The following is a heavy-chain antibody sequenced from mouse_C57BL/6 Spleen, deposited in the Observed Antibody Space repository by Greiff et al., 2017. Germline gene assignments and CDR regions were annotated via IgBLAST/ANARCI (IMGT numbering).Heavy chain of an antibody. Sequence: EVQLVESGAELVRPGASVKLSCTASGFNIKDDYMHWVKQRPEQGLEWIGWIDPENGDTEYASKFQGKATITADTSSNTAYLQLSSLTSEDTAVYYCTMIPVTTVVADYWGQGTTLTVSS. CDR1: GFNIKDDY. D-gene: IGHD1-1*01. V-gene: IGHV14-4*01. CDR2: IDPENGDT. CDR3: TMIPVTTVVADY. J-gene: IGHJ2*01.